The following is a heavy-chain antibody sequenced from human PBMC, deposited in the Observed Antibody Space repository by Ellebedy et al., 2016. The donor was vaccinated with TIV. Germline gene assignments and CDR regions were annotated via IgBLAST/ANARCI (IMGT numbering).Heavy chain of an antibody. CDR2: MEPNGGEK. D-gene: IGHD3-16*01. CDR3: ASPAGGF. Sequence: GESLKISCAASEFSFYNTWMSWVRQAPGKGLEWVANMEPNGGEKYYADSVKGRFTISRDNAKNSLYLQMNSLSAEDTAVYYCASPAGGFWGQGTLVTVS. J-gene: IGHJ4*02. CDR1: EFSFYNTW. V-gene: IGHV3-7*01.